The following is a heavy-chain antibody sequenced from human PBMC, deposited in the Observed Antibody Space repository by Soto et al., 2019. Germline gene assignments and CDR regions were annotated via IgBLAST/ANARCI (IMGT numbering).Heavy chain of an antibody. CDR3: ARESVTTDYYYYGMDV. CDR2: IYYSGST. D-gene: IGHD4-17*01. J-gene: IGHJ6*02. Sequence: SETLSLTCTVSGGSVSSGSYYWSWIRQPPGKGLEWIGYIYYSGSTNYNPSLKSRVTISVDTSKNQFSLKLSSVTAADTAVYYCARESVTTDYYYYGMDVWGQGTTVTVSS. CDR1: GGSVSSGSYY. V-gene: IGHV4-61*01.